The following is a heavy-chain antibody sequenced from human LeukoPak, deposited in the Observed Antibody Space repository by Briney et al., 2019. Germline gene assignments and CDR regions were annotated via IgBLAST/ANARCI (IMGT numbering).Heavy chain of an antibody. D-gene: IGHD2-2*01. CDR1: GFSLTTTGVG. V-gene: IGHV2-5*02. CDR2: LYWDDDR. J-gene: IGHJ4*02. CDR3: ALVVVVPATRLSYYFDF. Sequence: ESGPTLVNPTQTLTLTCTFSGFSLTTTGVGVGWIRQPPGKALEWLALLYWDDDRRYSPSLKSRLTITKDASNNHVVLTLTNMDPVDTATYYCALVVVVPATRLSYYFDFWVQGTLVTVSS.